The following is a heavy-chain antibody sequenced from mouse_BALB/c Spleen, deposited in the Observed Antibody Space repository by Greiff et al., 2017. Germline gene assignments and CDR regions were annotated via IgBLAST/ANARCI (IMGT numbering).Heavy chain of an antibody. Sequence: VQLQQSGAELAKPGASVKMSCKASGYTFTSYWMHWVKQRPGQGLEWIGYINPSTGYTEYNQKFKDKATLTADKSSSTAYMQLSSLTSEDSAVYYCAKGYDGYPYYYAMDYWGQGTSVTVSS. CDR1: GYTFTSYW. D-gene: IGHD2-3*01. CDR3: AKGYDGYPYYYAMDY. J-gene: IGHJ4*01. CDR2: INPSTGYT. V-gene: IGHV1-7*01.